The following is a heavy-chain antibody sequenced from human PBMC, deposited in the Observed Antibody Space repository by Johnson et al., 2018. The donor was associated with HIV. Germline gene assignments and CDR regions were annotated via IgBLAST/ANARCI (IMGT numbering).Heavy chain of an antibody. CDR3: ARIRVAVITEVGAFDI. CDR2: ISYDGTNE. J-gene: IGHJ3*02. CDR1: GFTFSSYA. D-gene: IGHD3-22*01. Sequence: VQLVESGGGVVQPGRSLRLSCAASGFTFSSYAMHWVRQAPGKGLEWVAVISYDGTNEYYADSVKGRPTISRDNSKNTVYLQMNSLRAEDTAVYFCARIRVAVITEVGAFDIWGQGTMVSVSS. V-gene: IGHV3-30*04.